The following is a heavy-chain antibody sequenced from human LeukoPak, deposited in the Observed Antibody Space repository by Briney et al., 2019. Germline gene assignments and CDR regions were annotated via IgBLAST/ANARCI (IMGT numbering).Heavy chain of an antibody. D-gene: IGHD2-15*01. CDR3: VRDYYCSSNTCHDCFDP. Sequence: GASVTVSCKASGYTFNTYGISWVRQAPGQGLEWMGWSSDYDPDRNYAQKFQGRLTVTTDTSTSAAYMELRSLTSDDTAIYYCVRDYYCSSNTCHDCFDPWGQGTLVTVSS. V-gene: IGHV1-18*01. J-gene: IGHJ5*02. CDR1: GYTFNTYG. CDR2: SSDYDPDR.